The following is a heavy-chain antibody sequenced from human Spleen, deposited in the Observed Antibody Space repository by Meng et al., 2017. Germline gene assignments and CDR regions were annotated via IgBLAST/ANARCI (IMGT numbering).Heavy chain of an antibody. D-gene: IGHD2/OR15-2a*01. J-gene: IGHJ4*02. CDR3: ARLSAY. CDR2: ISYSGTI. V-gene: IGHV4-38-2*01. Sequence: SETLSLTCAVSGYSITSGFYWGWIRQPPGKGLEWIGSISYSGTIHYNPSLKSRVTISVDTSKNQFSLKLTSVTAADTAVYYCARLSAYWGQGTLVTVSS. CDR1: GYSITSGFY.